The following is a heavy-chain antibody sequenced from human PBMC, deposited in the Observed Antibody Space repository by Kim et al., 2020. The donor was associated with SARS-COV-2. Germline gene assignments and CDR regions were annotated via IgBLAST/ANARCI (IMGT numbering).Heavy chain of an antibody. D-gene: IGHD6-19*01. CDR2: DYPGGGR. V-gene: IGHV3-53*01. Sequence: GGSLRLSCAASGLTVSSSSMSWVRQAPGKGLEWVSVDYPGGGRYYTDSVKGRFTTSRDTSKNTLYLQMSSLRAEDTALYFCARDIRDSGWVLGGGRGTLVTVSS. J-gene: IGHJ4*02. CDR1: GLTVSSSS. CDR3: ARDIRDSGWVLG.